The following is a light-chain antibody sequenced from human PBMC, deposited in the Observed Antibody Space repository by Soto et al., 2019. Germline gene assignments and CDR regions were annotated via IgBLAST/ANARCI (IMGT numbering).Light chain of an antibody. CDR2: DVS. CDR1: SSDVGNYNY. CDR3: SSYTSTSTVI. J-gene: IGLJ2*01. Sequence: QSALTQPASVSGSLGQSITISCTGTSSDVGNYNYVSWYQQHPDKAPKLMIFDVSNRPSGISNRFSGSKSGNTASLTISGLQAEDEADYYCSSYTSTSTVIFGGGTQLNVL. V-gene: IGLV2-14*03.